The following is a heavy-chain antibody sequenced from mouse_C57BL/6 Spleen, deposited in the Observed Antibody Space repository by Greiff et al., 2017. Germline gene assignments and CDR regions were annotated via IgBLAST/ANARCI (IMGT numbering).Heavy chain of an antibody. J-gene: IGHJ4*01. Sequence: EVKLVESEGGLVQPGSSMKLSCTASGFTFSDYYMAWVRQVPEKGLEWVANINYDGSSTYYLDSLKSRFIISRDNAKNILYLQMSSLKSEDTATYYCARELHYYAMDYWGQGTSVTVSS. V-gene: IGHV5-16*01. CDR3: ARELHYYAMDY. CDR1: GFTFSDYY. CDR2: INYDGSST. D-gene: IGHD1-1*01.